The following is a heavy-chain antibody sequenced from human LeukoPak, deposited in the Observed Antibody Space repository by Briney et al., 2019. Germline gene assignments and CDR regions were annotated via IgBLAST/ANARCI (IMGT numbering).Heavy chain of an antibody. CDR3: ARVSIAARLNYYYGMDV. CDR2: IIPIFGTA. CDR1: GGTFSIYA. Sequence: ASVKVSFKASGGTFSIYAISWVRQAPGQGLEWMGGIIPIFGTANYAQKFQGRVTITADESTSTAYMELSSLRSEDTAAYYCARVSIAARLNYYYGMDVWGQGTTVTVSS. D-gene: IGHD6-6*01. V-gene: IGHV1-69*13. J-gene: IGHJ6*02.